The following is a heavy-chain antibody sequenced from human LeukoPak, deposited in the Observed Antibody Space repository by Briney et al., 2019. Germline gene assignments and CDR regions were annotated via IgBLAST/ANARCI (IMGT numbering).Heavy chain of an antibody. CDR1: GFTLSSYG. CDR3: AKDGYYGSGTYPDY. Sequence: PGRSLRLSCAASGFTLSSYGMHWVRQAPGKGLEWVAVISYDGSNKYYADSVKGRFTISRDNSKNTLYLQMNSLRAEDTAVYYCAKDGYYGSGTYPDYWGQGTLVTVSS. D-gene: IGHD3-10*01. J-gene: IGHJ4*02. CDR2: ISYDGSNK. V-gene: IGHV3-30*18.